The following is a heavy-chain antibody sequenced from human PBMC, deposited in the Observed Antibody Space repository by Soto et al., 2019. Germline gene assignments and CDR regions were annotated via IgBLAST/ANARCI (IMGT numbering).Heavy chain of an antibody. Sequence: QVQLQESGPGLVKPSGTLSLTCAVSGGSISSSNWRSWVRQPPGQGLEWIGEIYHRGSTHYNPSLKSLVTISVDKSTNQFSLKLSSVTAADTAVYYCARTKFRGGSYFTWGQGTLVTVSS. CDR2: IYHRGST. D-gene: IGHD1-26*01. CDR3: ARTKFRGGSYFT. J-gene: IGHJ5*02. CDR1: GGSISSSNW. V-gene: IGHV4-4*02.